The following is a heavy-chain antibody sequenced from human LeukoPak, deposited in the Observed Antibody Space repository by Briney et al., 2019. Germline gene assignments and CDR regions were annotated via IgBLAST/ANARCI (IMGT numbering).Heavy chain of an antibody. D-gene: IGHD3-22*01. CDR2: ISSSGSTI. V-gene: IGHV3-48*04. J-gene: IGHJ5*02. CDR3: ARITMNYWFDP. CDR1: GFTFSSYS. Sequence: GGSLRLSCAASGFTFSSYSMNWVRQAPGKGLEWVSYISSSGSTIYYADSVKGRFTISRDNAKNSLYLQMNSLRAEDTAVYYCARITMNYWFDPWGQGTLVTVSS.